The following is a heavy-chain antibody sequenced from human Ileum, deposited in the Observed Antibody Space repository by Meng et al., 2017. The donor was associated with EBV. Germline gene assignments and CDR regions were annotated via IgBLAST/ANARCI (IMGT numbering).Heavy chain of an antibody. J-gene: IGHJ4*02. D-gene: IGHD3-22*01. Sequence: QWQRQEWGQGLVKSLGPLSLPGVVAGGAISRGDWWSWARQPPGKGLEWIGETSHSGSTNYSPSLKSRVTISLDKSKNQLSLKLNSVTAADTAVYYCASSDYYRSDYWGQGTLVTVSS. CDR2: TSHSGST. V-gene: IGHV4-4*03. CDR1: GGAISRGDW. CDR3: ASSDYYRSDY.